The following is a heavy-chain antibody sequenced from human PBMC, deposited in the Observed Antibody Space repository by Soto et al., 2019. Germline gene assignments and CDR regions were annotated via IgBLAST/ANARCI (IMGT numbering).Heavy chain of an antibody. J-gene: IGHJ5*02. V-gene: IGHV4-4*02. D-gene: IGHD3-10*01. CDR1: SGSISSSNW. CDR3: ARGSVSYYGSGSYSTNWFDP. Sequence: PSETLSLTCAVSSGSISSSNWWSWVRQPPGKGLEWIGEIYHSGSTNYNPSLKSRVTISVDKSKNQFSLKLSSVTAADTAVYYCARGSVSYYGSGSYSTNWFDPWGQGTLVTVSS. CDR2: IYHSGST.